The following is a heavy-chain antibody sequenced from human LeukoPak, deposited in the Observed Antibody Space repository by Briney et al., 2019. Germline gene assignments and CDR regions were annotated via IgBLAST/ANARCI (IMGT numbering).Heavy chain of an antibody. J-gene: IGHJ4*02. D-gene: IGHD4-17*01. CDR3: ARQDDDCGDYVDPYYFDY. Sequence: GESLKISCKGSGYSFTSYWIGWVRQMPGKGLEWMGIIYPGDSDTRYSPSFQGQVTISADKSISTAYLQWSSLKASDTAMYYCARQDDDCGDYVDPYYFDYWGQGTLVTVSS. CDR1: GYSFTSYW. CDR2: IYPGDSDT. V-gene: IGHV5-51*01.